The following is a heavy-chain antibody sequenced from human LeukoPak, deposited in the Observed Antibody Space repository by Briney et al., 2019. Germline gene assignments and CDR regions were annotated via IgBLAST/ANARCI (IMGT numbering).Heavy chain of an antibody. D-gene: IGHD1-1*01. J-gene: IGHJ3*02. CDR2: ISPDGAIK. CDR1: GFTFSSYA. CDR3: VREIGTKTAFDI. V-gene: IGHV3-30-3*01. Sequence: PGGSLRLSCAASGFTFSSYAMHWVRQAPGKGLEWVSVISPDGAIKFYADSVKGRFTISRDNFKSMLDLQMNSLGPEDTAVYYCVREIGTKTAFDIWGHGTMVTVSS.